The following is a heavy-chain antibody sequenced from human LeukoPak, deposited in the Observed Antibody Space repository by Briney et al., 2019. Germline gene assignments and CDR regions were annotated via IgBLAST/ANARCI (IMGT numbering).Heavy chain of an antibody. Sequence: GASVKVSCKASGYTFTNNYLHWVRQAPGQGLEWMGMIYPRDGSTTYAQKFQGRVTMTRDTSTSTVYMELSSLRSEDTAVYHCARDLSEVERPLDHWGQGTLVTVSS. J-gene: IGHJ4*02. CDR1: GYTFTNNY. CDR2: IYPRDGST. CDR3: ARDLSEVERPLDH. V-gene: IGHV1-46*01. D-gene: IGHD1-1*01.